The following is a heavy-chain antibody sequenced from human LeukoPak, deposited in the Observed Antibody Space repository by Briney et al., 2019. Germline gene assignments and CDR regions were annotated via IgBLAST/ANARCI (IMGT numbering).Heavy chain of an antibody. CDR1: GFTFGSFW. D-gene: IGHD6-13*01. Sequence: PGESLRLSCAASGFTFGSFWMTWVRQAPGKGQEWVASIKQDGSETYYVDSVKGRFTISTDNAKNSLYLQMSRLRAEDTAGYYCARDQVLVREDFDYWGQGTLVTVSS. V-gene: IGHV3-7*01. CDR3: ARDQVLVREDFDY. CDR2: IKQDGSET. J-gene: IGHJ4*02.